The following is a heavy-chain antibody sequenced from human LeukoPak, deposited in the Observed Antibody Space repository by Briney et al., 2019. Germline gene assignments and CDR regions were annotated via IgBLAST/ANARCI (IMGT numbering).Heavy chain of an antibody. D-gene: IGHD3-10*01. CDR2: IYPGDSDT. Sequence: GESLRISCKGSGYTFSSYWIGWVRQMPGKGLEWMGIIYPGDSDTRYSPSFQGQVTILADKSISTAYLQWSSLKASDTAMYYCARHWPGVRGEFDYWGQGTLVTVSS. CDR1: GYTFSSYW. V-gene: IGHV5-51*01. CDR3: ARHWPGVRGEFDY. J-gene: IGHJ4*02.